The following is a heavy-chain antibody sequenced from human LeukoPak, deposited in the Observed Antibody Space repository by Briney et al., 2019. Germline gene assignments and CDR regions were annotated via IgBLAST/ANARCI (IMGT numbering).Heavy chain of an antibody. V-gene: IGHV4-30-2*01. D-gene: IGHD3-10*01. CDR3: ASEVLWFGELVDY. Sequence: SETLSLTCAVSGGSISSGGYSWSWIRQPPGKGLEWIGYIYHSGSTYYNPSLKSRVTISVDRSKNQFSLKLSSVTAADTAVYYCASEVLWFGELVDYWGQGTLVTVSS. CDR2: IYHSGST. J-gene: IGHJ4*02. CDR1: GGSISSGGYS.